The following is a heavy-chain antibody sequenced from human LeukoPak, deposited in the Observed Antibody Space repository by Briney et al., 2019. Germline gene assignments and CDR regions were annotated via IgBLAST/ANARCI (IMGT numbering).Heavy chain of an antibody. V-gene: IGHV3-74*01. J-gene: IGHJ5*02. D-gene: IGHD2-15*01. CDR3: ARDPRNVGLAP. Sequence: PGGPLILSCVASGFSLSGYWMYWVRQAPGKGLMYISRNNGDGSTTNYADVVKGRFTMSRDNVKNTLYLQMNSLRVEDTAVYYCARDPRNVGLAPWGQGTLVTVSS. CDR2: NNGDGSTT. CDR1: GFSLSGYW.